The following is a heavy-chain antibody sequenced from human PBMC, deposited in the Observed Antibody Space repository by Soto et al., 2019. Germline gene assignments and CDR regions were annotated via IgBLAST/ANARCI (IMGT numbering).Heavy chain of an antibody. Sequence: QVQLQESGPGLVKPSQTLSLTCTVSGGSISSGDYYWSWIRQPPGKGLECIGYVYNSGSINYNPSLKSRVTISVDTSKNQFSLKVNSVTAADTAVYYCARAQYSRGWRTDYWGQGTLVTVSS. CDR3: ARAQYSRGWRTDY. CDR2: VYNSGSI. D-gene: IGHD6-19*01. J-gene: IGHJ4*02. CDR1: GGSISSGDYY. V-gene: IGHV4-61*08.